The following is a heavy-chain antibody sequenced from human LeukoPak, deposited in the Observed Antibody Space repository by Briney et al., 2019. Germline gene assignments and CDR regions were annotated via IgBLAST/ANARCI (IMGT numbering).Heavy chain of an antibody. V-gene: IGHV3-7*03. CDR2: IKQDGSEK. CDR3: AKDSSAPQFNWFDP. J-gene: IGHJ5*02. CDR1: GFTFSSRDW. D-gene: IGHD5-24*01. Sequence: GGSLRLSCAASGFTFSSRDWMTWVRQAPGKGLEWVANIKQDGSEKNYVDSVKGRFTISRDNSKNTLYLQMNSLRAEDTAIYYCAKDSSAPQFNWFDPWGLGTLVTVSS.